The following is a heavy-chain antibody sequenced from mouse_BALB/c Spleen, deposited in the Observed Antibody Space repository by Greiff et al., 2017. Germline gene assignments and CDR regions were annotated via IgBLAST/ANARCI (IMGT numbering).Heavy chain of an antibody. CDR3: ARDWYPYYYAMDY. J-gene: IGHJ4*01. D-gene: IGHD1-1*02. CDR1: GYTFTSYV. CDR2: INPYNDGT. Sequence: VQLQQSGPELVKPGASVTMSCKASGYTFTSYVMHWVKQKPGQGLEWIGYINPYNDGTKYNEKFKGKATLTSDKSSSTAYMELSSLTSEDSAVYYCARDWYPYYYAMDYWGQGTSVTVSS. V-gene: IGHV1-14*01.